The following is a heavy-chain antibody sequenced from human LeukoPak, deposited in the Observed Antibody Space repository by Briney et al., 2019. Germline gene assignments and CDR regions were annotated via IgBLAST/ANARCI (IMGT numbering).Heavy chain of an antibody. CDR1: GFTGSGFSFGDYP. D-gene: IGHD3-10*01. V-gene: IGHV3-7*01. Sequence: GGSLRLSCTASGFTGSGFSFGDYPMSWFRQAPGKGLEWVANIKQDGSEKYYVDSVKGRFTISRDNAKNSLYLQMNSLRAEDTAVYYCARETHGDYMDVWGKGTTVTVSS. CDR3: ARETHGDYMDV. J-gene: IGHJ6*03. CDR2: IKQDGSEK.